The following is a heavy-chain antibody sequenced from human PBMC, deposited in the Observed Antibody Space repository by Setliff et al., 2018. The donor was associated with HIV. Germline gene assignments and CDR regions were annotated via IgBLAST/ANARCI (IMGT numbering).Heavy chain of an antibody. D-gene: IGHD3-10*01. CDR1: GGSISSHY. Sequence: ETLSLTCTVSGGSISSHYWSWIRQPPGKGLEWIGSIYYSGSTNYNPSLKSRVTISVDTSKNQFSLKLRSVTAADTGVYYCARPGSSSYYYAMDVWGLGTTVTVSS. V-gene: IGHV4-59*11. CDR2: IYYSGST. J-gene: IGHJ6*02. CDR3: ARPGSSSYYYAMDV.